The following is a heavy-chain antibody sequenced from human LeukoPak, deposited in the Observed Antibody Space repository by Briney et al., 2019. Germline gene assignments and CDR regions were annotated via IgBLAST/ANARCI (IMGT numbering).Heavy chain of an antibody. V-gene: IGHV4-4*02. Sequence: SETLSLTCAVSGGSISSSNWWSWVRPPPGKGLEWIGEIYHSGSTNYNSSLKSRVTISVDKSKNQFSLKLSSVTAADTAVYYCAALGWVGQAGGSSWYYFDYWGQGTLVTVSS. D-gene: IGHD6-13*01. CDR1: GGSISSSNW. CDR3: AALGWVGQAGGSSWYYFDY. J-gene: IGHJ4*02. CDR2: IYHSGST.